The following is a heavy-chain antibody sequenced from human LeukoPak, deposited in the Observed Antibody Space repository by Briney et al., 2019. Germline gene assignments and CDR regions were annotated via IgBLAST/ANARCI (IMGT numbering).Heavy chain of an antibody. D-gene: IGHD3-9*01. Sequence: PGGSLRLSCAASGFTFSDYAMTWVRQAPGKGLEWVSAISGTGGNTFYVDSVKGRFTISRDKSRNTLYLQMNNLRVEDTALYYCAKAYRPFDDTASMDVWGQGTTVTVSS. CDR1: GFTFSDYA. V-gene: IGHV3-23*01. CDR2: ISGTGGNT. J-gene: IGHJ6*02. CDR3: AKAYRPFDDTASMDV.